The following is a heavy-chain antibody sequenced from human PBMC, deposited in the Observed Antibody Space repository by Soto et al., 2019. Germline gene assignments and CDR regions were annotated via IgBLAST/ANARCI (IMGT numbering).Heavy chain of an antibody. V-gene: IGHV3-21*01. CDR3: ATRYCTNTNCYAFDD. J-gene: IGHJ4*02. D-gene: IGHD2-2*01. Sequence: PGGSLRLSCAASGFSFSSYSMIWVRQAPRRGLEWVSAIDRSGSYVYYADSVQGRFTISRDNSKNSVYLQMNSLRVDGTAVYYCATRYCTNTNCYAFDDWGQGTLVTVSS. CDR1: GFSFSSYS. CDR2: IDRSGSYV.